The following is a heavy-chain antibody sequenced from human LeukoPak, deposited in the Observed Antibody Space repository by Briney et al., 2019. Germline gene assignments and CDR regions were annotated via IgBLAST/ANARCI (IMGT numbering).Heavy chain of an antibody. D-gene: IGHD3-10*01. Sequence: GGSLRLSCAPSGFTFSSFDMHCVRQPPDKGLEWVAFIKFDGSQKYYADSVRGRFTVSRYNSRNMLYLQLDSLRDDDTAVYFCARRLPDSGSYSPDYWGQGALVTVSS. J-gene: IGHJ4*02. CDR3: ARRLPDSGSYSPDY. CDR2: IKFDGSQK. V-gene: IGHV3-30*02. CDR1: GFTFSSFD.